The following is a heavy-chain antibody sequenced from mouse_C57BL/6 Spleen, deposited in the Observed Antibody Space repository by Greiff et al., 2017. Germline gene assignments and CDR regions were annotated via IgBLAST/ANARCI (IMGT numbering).Heavy chain of an antibody. V-gene: IGHV5-17*01. CDR2: ISSGSSTI. J-gene: IGHJ2*01. CDR3: ARGGKLGDY. Sequence: EVLLVEPGGGLVKPGGSLKLSCAASGFTFSDYGMHWVRQAPEQGLEWVAYISSGSSTIYYADTVKGRFTISRDNAKNTLFLQMTSLRSEDTAMXYCARGGKLGDYWGQGTTLTVSS. CDR1: GFTFSDYG. D-gene: IGHD4-1*01.